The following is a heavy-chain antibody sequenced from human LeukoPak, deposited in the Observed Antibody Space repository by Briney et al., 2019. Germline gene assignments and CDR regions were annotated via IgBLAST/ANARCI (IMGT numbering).Heavy chain of an antibody. J-gene: IGHJ5*02. CDR1: GGTFSSYA. CDR2: IIPIFGTA. V-gene: IGHV1-69*01. CDR3: ARVRGIAAASP. Sequence: ASVKVSCKASGGTFSSYAISWVRQAPGQGLEWMGGIIPIFGTANYAQKFQGRVTITADESTSTAYMELSSLRSEDTAVFYCARVRGIAAASPWGQGTLVTVSS. D-gene: IGHD6-13*01.